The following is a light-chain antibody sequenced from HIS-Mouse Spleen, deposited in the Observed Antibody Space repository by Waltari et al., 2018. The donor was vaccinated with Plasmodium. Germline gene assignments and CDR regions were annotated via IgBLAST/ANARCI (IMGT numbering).Light chain of an antibody. CDR3: QSADSSGTYRV. CDR2: KDS. J-gene: IGLJ2*01. V-gene: IGLV3-25*03. CDR1: ALPKQY. Sequence: SYELTQPPSVSVSPGHTARTTCSGDALPKQYAYWYQQKPGQAPVLVIYKDSERPSGIPERFSGSSSGTTVTLTISVVQAEDEADYYCQSADSSGTYRVFGGGTKLTVL.